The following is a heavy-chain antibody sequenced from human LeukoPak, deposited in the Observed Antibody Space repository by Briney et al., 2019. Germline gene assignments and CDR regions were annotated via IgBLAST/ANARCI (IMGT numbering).Heavy chain of an antibody. V-gene: IGHV1-2*02. CDR1: GYTFTGYY. D-gene: IGHD3-10*01. CDR2: INPNSGGT. CDR3: ARPEITMVRGVIPYFDY. Sequence: ASVKVSCKASGYTFTGYYMHWVRQAPGQGLEWMGWINPNSGGTNYARKFQGRVTMTRDTSISTAYMELSRLRSDDTAVYYCARPEITMVRGVIPYFDYWGQGTLVTVSS. J-gene: IGHJ4*02.